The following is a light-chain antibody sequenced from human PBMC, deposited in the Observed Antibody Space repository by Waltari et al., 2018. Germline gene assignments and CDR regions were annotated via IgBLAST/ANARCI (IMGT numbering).Light chain of an antibody. Sequence: DIQMTQSPSSLSASVGDRVTITCRASQSISSYLNWYQQKPGKAPKLLIYAASSLQSGVPSSFSGSGSGTDFTLTISSLQPEDFATYYCQQSYSTPRETFGQGTKVEIK. V-gene: IGKV1-39*01. CDR2: AAS. CDR3: QQSYSTPRET. J-gene: IGKJ1*01. CDR1: QSISSY.